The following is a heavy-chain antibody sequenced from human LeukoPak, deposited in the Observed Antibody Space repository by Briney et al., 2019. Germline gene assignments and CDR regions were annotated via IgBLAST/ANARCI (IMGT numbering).Heavy chain of an antibody. CDR2: ISGSGGST. J-gene: IGHJ4*02. CDR1: GFTFSSYA. Sequence: GGSLRLSCAASGFTFSSYAMSWVRQAPGKGLEWVSAISGSGGSTYYADSVKGRFTISRDNPKNTLYLQMNSLRAEDTAVYYCAAPDYDILTGYSVDFDYWGQGTLVTVSS. D-gene: IGHD3-9*01. V-gene: IGHV3-23*01. CDR3: AAPDYDILTGYSVDFDY.